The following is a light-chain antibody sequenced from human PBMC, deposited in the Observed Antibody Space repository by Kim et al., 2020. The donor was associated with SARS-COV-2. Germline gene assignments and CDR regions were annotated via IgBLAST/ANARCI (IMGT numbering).Light chain of an antibody. V-gene: IGKV3-20*01. CDR3: QQYHTSPWT. CDR1: QSVSSKY. CDR2: GAS. J-gene: IGKJ1*01. Sequence: EIVLTQSPGTLSLSPGEGATLSCRASQSVSSKYIAWYQQKLGQAPRLLMYGASSRATGIPDRFSGSGSGTDFTLTISRLEPEDFAVYYCQQYHTSPWTFGQGTKVDIK.